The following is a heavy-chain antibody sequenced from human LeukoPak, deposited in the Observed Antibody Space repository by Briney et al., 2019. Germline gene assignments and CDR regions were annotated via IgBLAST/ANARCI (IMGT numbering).Heavy chain of an antibody. CDR2: IYYSGNT. Sequence: SETLSLTCTVSGDSISSYYWSWIRQPPGEGLEWIGYIYYSGNTAYNPSLKSRVTISIDTSKNKFSLKVNSVTAADTAVYYCARVGVATIGYYFDYWGQGILVTVSS. CDR3: ARVGVATIGYYFDY. V-gene: IGHV4-59*01. CDR1: GDSISSYY. D-gene: IGHD5-12*01. J-gene: IGHJ4*02.